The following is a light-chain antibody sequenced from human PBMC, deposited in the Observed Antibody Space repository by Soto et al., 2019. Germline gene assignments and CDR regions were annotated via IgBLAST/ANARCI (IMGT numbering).Light chain of an antibody. CDR3: AVWDDSVNGGV. CDR2: NNN. J-gene: IGLJ3*02. CDR1: RSNIGRSD. Sequence: QSVLTQPPSASGTPGQRVTISCSGSRSNIGRSDVYWYQQLPGTAPQLLIHNNNQRPSGVPDRVSGSKSGTSASLAISGLQSEDEADYYCAVWDDSVNGGVFGGGTKLTVL. V-gene: IGLV1-44*01.